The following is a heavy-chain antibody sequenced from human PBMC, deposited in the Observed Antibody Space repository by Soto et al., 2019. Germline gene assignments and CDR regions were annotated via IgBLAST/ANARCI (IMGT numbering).Heavy chain of an antibody. V-gene: IGHV4-4*02. CDR1: GGSVSSDRW. J-gene: IGHJ5*02. Sequence: QVQLQESGPGLVKPSATLSLTSAVSGGSVSSDRWWTWFRQAPGKGLEWIGEIDSYPSTNYKPSLKSQVTIFVDKFKNQISVTLTSVTAADTCVYFCAGQWLAIYGEFETWGQATLVTVSS. CDR2: IDSYPST. D-gene: IGHD6-19*01. CDR3: AGQWLAIYGEFET.